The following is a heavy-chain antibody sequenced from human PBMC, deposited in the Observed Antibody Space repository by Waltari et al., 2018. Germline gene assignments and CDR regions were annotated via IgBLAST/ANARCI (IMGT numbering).Heavy chain of an antibody. J-gene: IGHJ4*02. V-gene: IGHV3-23*01. D-gene: IGHD3-22*01. CDR3: AKASPGWLFGRSGSDYFDY. CDR1: GFTFSSYA. CDR2: ISGSGGST. Sequence: EVQLLESGGGLVQPGGSLRLSCAASGFTFSSYAMSWVRQAPGKGLEWVSAISGSGGSTSYADSVKGRFTISRDNSKNTLYLQMNSLRAEDTAVYYCAKASPGWLFGRSGSDYFDYWGQGTLVTVSS.